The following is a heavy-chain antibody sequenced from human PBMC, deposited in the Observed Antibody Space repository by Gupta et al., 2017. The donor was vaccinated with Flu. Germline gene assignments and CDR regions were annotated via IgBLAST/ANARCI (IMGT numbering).Heavy chain of an antibody. J-gene: IGHJ4*02. CDR3: ATVPRLDLGLLGLGEFSFIQ. CDR2: ILYTGST. Sequence: QVQLQESGPGLVKPSETLSPTCTFSSDSISDFYWTWIRQPPGKGLEWIGYILYTGSTKYNPSLKSRVTISIETSRRQFSLNLRSVTTADTAVYYCATVPRLDLGLLGLGEFSFIQWGRGAPVTVSS. D-gene: IGHD3-16*01. V-gene: IGHV4-59*01. CDR1: SDSISDFY.